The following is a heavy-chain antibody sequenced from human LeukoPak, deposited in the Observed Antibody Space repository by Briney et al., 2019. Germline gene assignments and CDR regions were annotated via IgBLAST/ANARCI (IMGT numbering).Heavy chain of an antibody. V-gene: IGHV1-18*01. J-gene: IGHJ4*02. CDR2: ISAYNGNT. CDR1: GYTFTSYG. Sequence: GASVKVSCKASGYTFTSYGISWVRQAPGQGLEWMGWISAYNGNTNYAQKLQGRVTMTTDTSTSTAYMELRSLRSDDTAMYYCARVPYIGSWYVTPSTKPPNDSWGQGTLVSVSS. CDR3: ARVPYIGSWYVTPSTKPPNDS. D-gene: IGHD6-13*01.